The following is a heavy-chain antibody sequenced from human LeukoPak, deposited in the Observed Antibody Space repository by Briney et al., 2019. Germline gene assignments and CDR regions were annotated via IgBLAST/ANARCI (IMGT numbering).Heavy chain of an antibody. CDR2: INPNSGGI. D-gene: IGHD2-15*01. CDR3: ARYNGYSLGFDY. CDR1: GYNFEDYY. V-gene: IGHV1-2*02. J-gene: IGHJ4*02. Sequence: ASVKVSCKASGYNFEDYYIHWVRQAPGQGLEWMGGINPNSGGIKQAQMFQGRVTMTRDTSISTAYMDLTSLRSDDTAVYYCARYNGYSLGFDYWGQGTLVTVSS.